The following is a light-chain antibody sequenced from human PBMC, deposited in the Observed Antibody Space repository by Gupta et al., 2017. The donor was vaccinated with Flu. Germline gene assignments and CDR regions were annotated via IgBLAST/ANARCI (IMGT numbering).Light chain of an antibody. CDR3: QQYYNLPLT. CDR2: DAS. CDR1: QGISNY. J-gene: IGKJ4*01. Sequence: PSSLSASVGDRVTITCQASQGISNYLNWYQQKLGKAPKLLIYDASNLETGIPSRFRGSGSGSDFTLTISSLQPEDTARYYCQQYYNLPLTFGGGTNVEIK. V-gene: IGKV1-33*01.